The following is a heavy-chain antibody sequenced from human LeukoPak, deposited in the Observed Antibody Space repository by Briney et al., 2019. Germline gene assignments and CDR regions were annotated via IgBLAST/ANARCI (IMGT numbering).Heavy chain of an antibody. CDR1: GYRFTNYW. Sequence: GESLKISCKGSGYRFTNYWIGWVRQMPGRGLEWMGIIYPDDSNTRYSPSFQGQVTISADKSINTAYVQWSSLKASDTAMYYCARRVVNNRNWYFNLWGRGTLVTVSS. CDR3: ARRVVNNRNWYFNL. V-gene: IGHV5-51*01. D-gene: IGHD4-23*01. J-gene: IGHJ2*01. CDR2: IYPDDSNT.